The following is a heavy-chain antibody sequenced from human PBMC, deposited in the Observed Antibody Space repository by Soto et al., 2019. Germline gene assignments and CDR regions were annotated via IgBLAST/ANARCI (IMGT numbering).Heavy chain of an antibody. Sequence: EVQLVESGGGLVQPGGSLRLSCAASGFTFSSYWMSWVRQAPGKGLEWVANIKQDGSEKYYVYSVKGRFTISRDNAKNSLYLQRNSLRAEDTAVYYCEKLGRYGSSTSCTRDYWGQGTLVTVSS. CDR3: EKLGRYGSSTSCTRDY. CDR1: GFTFSSYW. D-gene: IGHD2-2*01. CDR2: IKQDGSEK. J-gene: IGHJ4*02. V-gene: IGHV3-7*01.